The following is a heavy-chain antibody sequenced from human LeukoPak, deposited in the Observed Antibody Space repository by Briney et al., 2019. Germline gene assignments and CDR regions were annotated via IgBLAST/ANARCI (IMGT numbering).Heavy chain of an antibody. CDR1: GYSISSGYY. CDR2: IYHSGST. Sequence: SETLSLTCTVSGYSISSGYYWGWIRQPPGKGLEWIGSIYHSGSTYYNPSLKSRATISVDTSKNQFSLKLSSVTAADTAVYYCARAYYYDSSGYYNAPYYFDYWGQGTLVTVSS. CDR3: ARAYYYDSSGYYNAPYYFDY. D-gene: IGHD3-22*01. V-gene: IGHV4-38-2*02. J-gene: IGHJ4*02.